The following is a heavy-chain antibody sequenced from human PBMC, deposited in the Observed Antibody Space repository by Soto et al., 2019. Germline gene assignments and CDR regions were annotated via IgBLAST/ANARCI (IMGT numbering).Heavy chain of an antibody. CDR3: ARDVGATDSSYYYGMDV. D-gene: IGHD1-26*01. CDR1: GGSISSSSYY. Sequence: PSETLYLTCTVAGGSISSSSYYWGWIRQPPGKGLEWIGSIYYSGSTYYNPSLKSRVTISVDTSKNQFSLKLSSVTAADTAVYYCARDVGATDSSYYYGMDVWGQGTTVTVSS. J-gene: IGHJ6*02. V-gene: IGHV4-39*02. CDR2: IYYSGST.